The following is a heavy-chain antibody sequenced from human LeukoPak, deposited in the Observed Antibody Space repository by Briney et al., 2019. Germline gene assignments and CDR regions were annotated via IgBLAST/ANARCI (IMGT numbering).Heavy chain of an antibody. D-gene: IGHD1-26*01. V-gene: IGHV3-21*04. CDR2: ISSSSNYI. CDR1: GFTFSTYS. J-gene: IGHJ4*02. Sequence: GGSLRLSCAASGFTFSTYSMNWVRQAPGKGLEWVSSISSSSNYIYYADSVKGRFTISRDNAKNSLYLQMNSLRAEDTALYYCAKDLTRGWELLPSPFDYWGQGTLVTVSS. CDR3: AKDLTRGWELLPSPFDY.